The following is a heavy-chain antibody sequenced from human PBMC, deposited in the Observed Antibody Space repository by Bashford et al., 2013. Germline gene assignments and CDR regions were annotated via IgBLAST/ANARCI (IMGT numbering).Heavy chain of an antibody. D-gene: IGHD7-27*01. CDR3: ARDGKFNWDHPYYYGMDV. Sequence: WVRQAPGQGLEWMGIINPSGGSTSYAQKLQGRVTMTRDTSTSTVYMELSSLRSEDTAVYYCARDGKFNWDHPYYYGMDVWGQGTTVTVSS. J-gene: IGHJ6*02. V-gene: IGHV1-46*04. CDR2: INPSGGST.